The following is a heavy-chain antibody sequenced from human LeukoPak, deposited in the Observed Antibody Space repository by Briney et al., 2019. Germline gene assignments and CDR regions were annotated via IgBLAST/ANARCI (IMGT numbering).Heavy chain of an antibody. V-gene: IGHV3-48*03. J-gene: IGHJ2*01. CDR3: ARSLTVTKGHWYFDL. Sequence: GGSLRLXCAASGFTFNNYEMKWVRQAPGKGLEWVSYISSSGSTIYYADSVKGRFTISRDNAKNSLFLQMNSLRAEDTAVYYCARSLTVTKGHWYFDLWGRGTLVTVSS. CDR2: ISSSGSTI. CDR1: GFTFNNYE. D-gene: IGHD4-17*01.